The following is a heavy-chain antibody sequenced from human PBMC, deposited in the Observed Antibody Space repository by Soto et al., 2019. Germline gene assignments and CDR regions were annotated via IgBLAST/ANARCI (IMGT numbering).Heavy chain of an antibody. Sequence: SGTLSLTCAVYGGSFSGYYWSWIRQPPGKGLEWIGEINHSGSTNYNPSLKSRVTISVDTSKNQFSLKLSSVTAADTAVYYCARGRRTVDIVVVPDAKQAPYYYYGMDVWGQGTTVT. D-gene: IGHD2-2*03. CDR2: INHSGST. V-gene: IGHV4-34*01. J-gene: IGHJ6*02. CDR3: ARGRRTVDIVVVPDAKQAPYYYYGMDV. CDR1: GGSFSGYY.